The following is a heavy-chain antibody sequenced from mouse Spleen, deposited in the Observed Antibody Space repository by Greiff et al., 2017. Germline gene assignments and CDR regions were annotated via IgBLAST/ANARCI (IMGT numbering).Heavy chain of an antibody. CDR3: ARDRIYYSGSSYEMDY. Sequence: QVQLKESGPGLVAPSQSLSITCTVSGFSLTNYGVHWVRQPPGKGLEWMGAIWPGGSTNYNSALMSRLSISKDNSQSQVFLKMNSLQTDDTAMYYCARDRIYYSGSSYEMDYWGQGTSVTVSS. D-gene: IGHD1-1*01. CDR1: GFSLTNYG. V-gene: IGHV2-9*02. J-gene: IGHJ4*01. CDR2: IWPGGST.